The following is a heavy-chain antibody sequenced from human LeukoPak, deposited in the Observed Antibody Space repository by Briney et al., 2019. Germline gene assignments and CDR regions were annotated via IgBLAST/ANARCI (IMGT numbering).Heavy chain of an antibody. CDR1: GFTFTSSA. Sequence: SVKVSCKASGFTFTSSAVQWVRQARGQRLEWIGWIVVGSGNTNYAQKFQERVTITRDMSTSTAYMELSSLRSEDTAVYYCAADTLRFLEWYNYGMDVWGQGTTVTVPS. CDR3: AADTLRFLEWYNYGMDV. CDR2: IVVGSGNT. D-gene: IGHD3-3*01. J-gene: IGHJ6*02. V-gene: IGHV1-58*01.